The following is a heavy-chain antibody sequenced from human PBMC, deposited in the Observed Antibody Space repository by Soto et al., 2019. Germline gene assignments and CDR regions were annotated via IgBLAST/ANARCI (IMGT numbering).Heavy chain of an antibody. J-gene: IGHJ3*02. CDR2: IYTSGST. V-gene: IGHV4-4*07. CDR3: ARTIAATGTRAFDI. D-gene: IGHD6-13*01. Sequence: SETLSLTCTVSGGSISSYYWGWIRQPAGKGLEWIGRIYTSGSTNYNPSLKSRVTMSVDTSKNQFSLKLSSVTAADTAVYYCARTIAATGTRAFDIWGQGTMVTVSS. CDR1: GGSISSYY.